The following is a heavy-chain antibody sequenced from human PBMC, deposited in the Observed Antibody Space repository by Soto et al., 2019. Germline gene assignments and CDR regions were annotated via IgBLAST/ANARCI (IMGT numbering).Heavy chain of an antibody. V-gene: IGHV3-30*18. Sequence: GGSLRLSCAASGFTFSSYGMHWVRQAPGKGLEWVAVISYDGSNKYYADSVKGRFTISRDNSKNTLYLQMNSLRAEDTAVYYCAKEGGYSASGDLDYWGQGTWVTV. D-gene: IGHD2-15*01. CDR3: AKEGGYSASGDLDY. J-gene: IGHJ4*02. CDR2: ISYDGSNK. CDR1: GFTFSSYG.